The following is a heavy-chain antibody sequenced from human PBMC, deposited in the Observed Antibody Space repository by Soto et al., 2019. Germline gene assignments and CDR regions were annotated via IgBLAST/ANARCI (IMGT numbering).Heavy chain of an antibody. CDR3: ARDIRGYSRAFDF. J-gene: IGHJ4*02. V-gene: IGHV4-61*01. CDR1: GDSVSSYNYY. CDR2: IYSSGST. Sequence: SETLSLTCTVSGDSVSSYNYYWTWIRQSPGKGLEWVGYIYSSGSTKYNPSLKSRVTISLHTSSNQFSLNLTSVTAADTAVYYCARDIRGYSRAFDFWGQGTLVTVSS. D-gene: IGHD5-18*01.